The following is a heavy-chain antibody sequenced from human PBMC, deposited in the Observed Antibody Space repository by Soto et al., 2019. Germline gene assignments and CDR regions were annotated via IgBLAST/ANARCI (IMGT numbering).Heavy chain of an antibody. J-gene: IGHJ6*02. CDR2: ISGTGYNT. CDR1: GFTFSGYA. CDR3: ARDRQFSHPRGGMDV. V-gene: IGHV3-23*01. D-gene: IGHD3-10*01. Sequence: PGGSLRLSCAASGFTFSGYAMNWVRQAPGKGLEWVSAISGTGYNTYYADSLKGRFTISRDNSKNTLSLQMNSLRAEDTAVYYCARDRQFSHPRGGMDVWGQGTTVTVSS.